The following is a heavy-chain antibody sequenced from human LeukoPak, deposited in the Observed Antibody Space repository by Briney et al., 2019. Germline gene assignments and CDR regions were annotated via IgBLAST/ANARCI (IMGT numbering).Heavy chain of an antibody. D-gene: IGHD5-12*01. V-gene: IGHV4-59*01. CDR2: VYDNGRTNYSGRT. J-gene: IGHJ4*02. Sequence: SETLSLTCGVSGGSMSVSYWSWIRQPPGKGLEWIGFVYDNGRTNYSGRTNYNPSLAGRVTMSMDTSKNQFSLKMSSVTAADTAVYFCARGHRYNNGYPYFDYWGQGTLVTVSS. CDR1: GGSMSVSY. CDR3: ARGHRYNNGYPYFDY.